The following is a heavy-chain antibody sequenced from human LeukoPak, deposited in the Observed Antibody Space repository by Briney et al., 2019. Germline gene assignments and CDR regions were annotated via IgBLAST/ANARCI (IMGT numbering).Heavy chain of an antibody. CDR3: ARGMRDGYSSSLDWFDR. CDR2: INPNSGGT. CDR1: GDTFTVYY. D-gene: IGHD6-13*01. Sequence: ASVRVSSKASGDTFTVYYMHWVRQAPGQGGEWMGWINPNSGGTNYAQKFQSRVTMTRDTSISTAYMDLSRLRSDDTAVYYCARGMRDGYSSSLDWFDRWGQGTLVTVST. J-gene: IGHJ5*02. V-gene: IGHV1-2*02.